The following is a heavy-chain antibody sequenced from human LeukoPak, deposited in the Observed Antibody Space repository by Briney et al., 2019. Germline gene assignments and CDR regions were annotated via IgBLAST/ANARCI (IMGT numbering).Heavy chain of an antibody. D-gene: IGHD3-22*01. CDR1: GFTFSTYW. CDR3: ATRGYYYDSSGYYFV. V-gene: IGHV3-7*03. Sequence: GGSLRLSCAASGFTFSTYWMSWVRQAPGKGLEWVANIKQDGSVKNYVDSVKGRFTISRDNAKNSLYLQMNSLRAEDTAVYYCATRGYYYDSSGYYFVWGQGTLVTVSS. J-gene: IGHJ4*02. CDR2: IKQDGSVK.